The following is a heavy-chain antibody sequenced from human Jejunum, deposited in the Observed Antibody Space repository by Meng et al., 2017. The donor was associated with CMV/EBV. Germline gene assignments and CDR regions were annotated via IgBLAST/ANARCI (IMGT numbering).Heavy chain of an antibody. CDR1: GFTFSSYS. Sequence: SGFTFSSYSMNWVRQAPGKGLEWVSSIHTSSSSTYYSDSVKGRFTISRDNAKNSLYLQMNSLRAEDTAVYYCARDRLEGSYSGPGYWGQGTLVTVSS. CDR3: ARDRLEGSYSGPGY. D-gene: IGHD1-26*01. V-gene: IGHV3-21*01. CDR2: IHTSSSST. J-gene: IGHJ4*02.